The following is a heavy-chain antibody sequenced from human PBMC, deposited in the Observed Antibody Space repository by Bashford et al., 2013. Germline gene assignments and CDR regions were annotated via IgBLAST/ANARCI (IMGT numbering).Heavy chain of an antibody. CDR3: ARDLGDRGSYGSSSALGSNWWFDP. CDR2: INPNSGGT. D-gene: IGHD5-18*01. J-gene: IGHJ5*02. CDR1: GHTFTAYF. V-gene: IGHV1-2*02. Sequence: VASVKVSCKTSGHTFTAYFMHWVRQAPGQGLEWMGWINPNSGGTNYAQKFQGRVTMTRDTSISTAYMELSRLRSDDTAVYYCARDLGDRGSYGSSSALGSNWWFDPWGQGTLVTVSS.